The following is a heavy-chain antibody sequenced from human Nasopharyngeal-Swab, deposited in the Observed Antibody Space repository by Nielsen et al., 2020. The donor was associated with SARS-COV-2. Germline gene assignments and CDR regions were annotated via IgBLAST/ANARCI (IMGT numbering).Heavy chain of an antibody. D-gene: IGHD3-3*01. CDR2: ISSSSTYI. J-gene: IGHJ6*02. CDR1: GFSFSSYN. Sequence: GESLKISCAASGFSFSSYNMNWVRQAPGKGLEWVSSISSSSTYIYYADSVKGRSTISRDNAKNSLYLQMNSLRAEETSVYYCARDGLDYDFWSAYFMDVWGQGTTVTVSS. CDR3: ARDGLDYDFWSAYFMDV. V-gene: IGHV3-21*01.